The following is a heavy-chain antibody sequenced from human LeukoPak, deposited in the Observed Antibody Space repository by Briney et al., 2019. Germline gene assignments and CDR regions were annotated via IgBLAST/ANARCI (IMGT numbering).Heavy chain of an antibody. V-gene: IGHV4-4*09. J-gene: IGHJ6*03. CDR1: GGSISSYY. CDR3: ARAYSSSSSYYYYMDV. D-gene: IGHD6-6*01. CDR2: IYTSGST. Sequence: SETLSLTCTVSGGSISSYYWSWLRQPPGKGLEWIGYIYTSGSTNYNPSLKSRVTISVDTSKNQFSLKLSSVTAADTAVYYCARAYSSSSSYYYYMDVWGKGTTVTVSS.